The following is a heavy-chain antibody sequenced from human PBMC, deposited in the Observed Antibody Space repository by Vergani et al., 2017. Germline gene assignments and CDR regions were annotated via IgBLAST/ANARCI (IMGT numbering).Heavy chain of an antibody. D-gene: IGHD2-21*01. Sequence: EVQLLESGGGLVQPGGSLRLSCAASGFTFDDYAMHWVRQAPGKGLEWVSGISGHDHRTLYAHSVKGRFIISRDDSKNTLYLQMNSLRAEDTAVYYCAKDLVIYSGDALEAFDIWGQGTMVTVSS. V-gene: IGHV3-23*01. J-gene: IGHJ3*02. CDR3: AKDLVIYSGDALEAFDI. CDR1: GFTFDDYA. CDR2: ISGHDHRT.